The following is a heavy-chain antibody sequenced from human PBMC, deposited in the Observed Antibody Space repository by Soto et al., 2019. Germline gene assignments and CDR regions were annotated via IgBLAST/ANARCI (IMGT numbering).Heavy chain of an antibody. D-gene: IGHD6-13*01. CDR1: GYTFTGYY. Sequence: AASVKVSCKASGYTFTGYYMHWVRQAPGQGLEWMGWINPNSGGTNYAQKFQGRVTMTRDTSISTAYMELSRLRSDDTAVYYCARVPPGVTLASSWYYFNYWGQGTLVTVSS. CDR3: ARVPPGVTLASSWYYFNY. CDR2: INPNSGGT. V-gene: IGHV1-2*02. J-gene: IGHJ4*02.